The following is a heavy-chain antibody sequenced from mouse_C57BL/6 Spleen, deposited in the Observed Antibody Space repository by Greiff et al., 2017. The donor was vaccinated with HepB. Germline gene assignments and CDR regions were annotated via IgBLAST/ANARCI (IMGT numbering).Heavy chain of an antibody. D-gene: IGHD2-4*01. V-gene: IGHV2-2*01. Sequence: VKLQESGPGLVQPSQRLSITCTVSGFSLTSYGVHWVRQSPGKGLEWLGVIWSGGSTDYNAAFISRLSISKDNSKSQVFFKMNSLQADDTAIYYCARVLYDYDGGTMDYWGQGTSVTVSS. CDR3: ARVLYDYDGGTMDY. J-gene: IGHJ4*01. CDR1: GFSLTSYG. CDR2: IWSGGST.